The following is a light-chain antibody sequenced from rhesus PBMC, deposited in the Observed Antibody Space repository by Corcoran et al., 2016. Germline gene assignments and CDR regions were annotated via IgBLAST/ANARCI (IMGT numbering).Light chain of an antibody. J-gene: IGKJ1*01. Sequence: DIQMTQSPSSLSASVGDTVTITCRASQSISSWLAWYQQKPGKAPKLLIYQASPLQSGVPSRFSGSGSGTGFTLTIRSLQSEDFAIYYCQQYHSSPWTFGQGTMVEI. CDR3: QQYHSSPWT. V-gene: IGKV1-22*01. CDR1: QSISSW. CDR2: QAS.